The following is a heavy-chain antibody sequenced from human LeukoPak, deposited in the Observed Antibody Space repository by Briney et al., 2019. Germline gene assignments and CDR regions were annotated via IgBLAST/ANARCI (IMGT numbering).Heavy chain of an antibody. D-gene: IGHD4-17*01. CDR3: ARGGYGDYHDAFDY. J-gene: IGHJ4*02. CDR1: GFIFSSYG. CDR2: IWYDGSNK. Sequence: GRSLRLSCAASGFIFSSYGMHWVRQAPGKGLEWVAVIWYDGSNKYYADSVKGRFTISRDNSKNTLYLQMNSLRAEDTAVYYCARGGYGDYHDAFDYWGQGTLVTVSS. V-gene: IGHV3-33*01.